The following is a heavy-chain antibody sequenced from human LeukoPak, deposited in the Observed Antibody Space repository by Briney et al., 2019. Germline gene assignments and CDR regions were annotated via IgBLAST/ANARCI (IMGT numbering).Heavy chain of an antibody. D-gene: IGHD2-8*01. Sequence: ASVKVSCKASGGTFSSYAISWVRQAPGQGLEWMGGIIPIFGTANYAQKFQGRVTITADESTSTAYMELSSLRSEDTAVYYCARGPAPLYSGYYGMDVWGQGTTVTVSS. V-gene: IGHV1-69*13. CDR1: GGTFSSYA. CDR2: IIPIFGTA. J-gene: IGHJ6*02. CDR3: ARGPAPLYSGYYGMDV.